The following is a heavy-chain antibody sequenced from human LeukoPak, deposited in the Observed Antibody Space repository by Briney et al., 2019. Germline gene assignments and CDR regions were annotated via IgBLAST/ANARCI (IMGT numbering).Heavy chain of an antibody. CDR1: GGSISSNSYF. J-gene: IGHJ4*02. CDR3: ARLYVLEWLLYGNFDF. V-gene: IGHV4-39*01. Sequence: SETLSLTCTVSGGSISSNSYFWGWIRQPLGKRLEWIGSIYYNGTTYYNPSLKSRVSISVDTSKNQLSLKLSSVTAADTSVYYCARLYVLEWLLYGNFDFWGQGTLVTVSS. CDR2: IYYNGTT. D-gene: IGHD3-3*01.